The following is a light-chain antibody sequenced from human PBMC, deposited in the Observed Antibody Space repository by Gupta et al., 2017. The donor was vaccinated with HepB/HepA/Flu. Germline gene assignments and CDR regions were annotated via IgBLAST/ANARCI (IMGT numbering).Light chain of an antibody. V-gene: IGKV1-39*01. J-gene: IGKJ1*01. CDR1: QTVNNY. CDR3: QQTDITPRT. CDR2: RTS. Sequence: DIQMTQSPSSLSASVGDRITITCRASQTVNNYINWYQQKPGKAPHLLIYRTSTVQSGVPSRFTGSGSGTDFTLTISSRQPEDFATYYCQQTDITPRTFGQGTKVEV.